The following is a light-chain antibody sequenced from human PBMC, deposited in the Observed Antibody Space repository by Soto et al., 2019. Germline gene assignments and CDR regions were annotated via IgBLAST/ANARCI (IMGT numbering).Light chain of an antibody. CDR2: TAS. CDR1: QSISSW. CDR3: QQYNSYSYT. J-gene: IGKJ2*01. Sequence: DIPMTQSPSTLSASVGDRVTITCRASQSISSWLAWYQQKPGKAPKLLIYTASNLESGVPSRFSGSGSGTEFTLTISSLQPDDFATYYCQQYNSYSYTFGQGTKLEIK. V-gene: IGKV1-5*03.